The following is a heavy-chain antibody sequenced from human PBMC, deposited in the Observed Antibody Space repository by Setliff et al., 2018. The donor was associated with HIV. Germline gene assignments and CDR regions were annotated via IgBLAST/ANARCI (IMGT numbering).Heavy chain of an antibody. CDR3: ARSSWGFVRNAASDI. D-gene: IGHD3-16*01. CDR1: GFTFSSYW. CDR2: IKQDGSEK. V-gene: IGHV3-7*01. J-gene: IGHJ3*02. Sequence: GGSLRLSCAASGFTFSSYWMNWVRQAPGKGLEWVANIKQDGSEKYYVDSVKGRFTISRDNAKNSLYLQMNSLRAEDTAVYYCARSSWGFVRNAASDIWGQGTMVTVSS.